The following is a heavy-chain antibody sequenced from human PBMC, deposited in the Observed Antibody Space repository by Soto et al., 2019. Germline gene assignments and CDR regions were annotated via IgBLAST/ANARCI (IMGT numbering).Heavy chain of an antibody. CDR2: IQQGGSER. CDR1: GFTFSSYW. Sequence: PGGSLRLSCAASGFTFSSYWMGWVRQAPGKGLEWVANIQQGGSERHYGGSVKGRFTISRDNAKNSLYLQMNSLRAEDTAVYYCVESGGAADYWGRGTLVTVSS. J-gene: IGHJ4*02. CDR3: VESGGAADY. D-gene: IGHD2-8*02. V-gene: IGHV3-7*03.